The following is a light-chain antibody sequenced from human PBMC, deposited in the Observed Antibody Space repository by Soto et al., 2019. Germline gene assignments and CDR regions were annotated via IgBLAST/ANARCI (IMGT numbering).Light chain of an antibody. CDR3: QQYNSYWT. CDR1: QSISSW. J-gene: IGKJ1*01. Sequence: DIQMTQSPSTLSASVGDRVTITCRASQSISSWLAWYQQKPGKAPKLLIYKASSLESGVPSRFSCCGSGTEFTLPLSSLQPDDFATYYCQQYNSYWTFGQGTKVEIK. CDR2: KAS. V-gene: IGKV1-5*03.